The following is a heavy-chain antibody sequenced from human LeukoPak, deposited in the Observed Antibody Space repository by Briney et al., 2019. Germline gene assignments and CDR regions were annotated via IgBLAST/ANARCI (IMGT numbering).Heavy chain of an antibody. Sequence: GGSLRLSCAASGFTFNTYAMSWVRQAPGKGLEWVSAISGSDGSTYYADSVKGRFTIYRDNSKNTLYLQIHSLRAEDTGVYYCAKGKGSSSSSIDWWGQGTLVTVSS. CDR3: AKGKGSSSSSIDW. V-gene: IGHV3-23*01. CDR2: ISGSDGST. CDR1: GFTFNTYA. J-gene: IGHJ4*02. D-gene: IGHD2-15*01.